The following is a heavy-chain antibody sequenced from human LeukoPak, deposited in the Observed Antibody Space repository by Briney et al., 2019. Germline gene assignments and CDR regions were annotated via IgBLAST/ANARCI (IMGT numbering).Heavy chain of an antibody. V-gene: IGHV1-18*01. J-gene: IGHJ4*02. D-gene: IGHD4-23*01. CDR2: ISAYNGNT. CDR3: ARAYYRGNRPTDY. CDR1: GYSFTSYG. Sequence: ASVKVSCKASGYSFTSYGISWVRQAPGQGLEWMGRISAYNGNTDYAQKFQGRVTMTTDTSTSTAYMEVRSLRSDDTAVYYCARAYYRGNRPTDYWGQGTLVTVSS.